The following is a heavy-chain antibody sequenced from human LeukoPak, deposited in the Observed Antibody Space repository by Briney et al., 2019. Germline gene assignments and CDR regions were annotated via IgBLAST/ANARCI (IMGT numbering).Heavy chain of an antibody. CDR3: ASGTYRLGDY. CDR2: ISGSGVDT. CDR1: GFSFSTYA. D-gene: IGHD3-10*01. V-gene: IGHV3-23*01. J-gene: IGHJ4*02. Sequence: GGSLRLSCVASGFSFSTYAMSWVRQAPGKGLEWVSGISGSGVDTHYADSVKGRFRISRDNSQNTLYLQLSSLRAEVTAVYYCASGTYRLGDYWGLGTLVTVSS.